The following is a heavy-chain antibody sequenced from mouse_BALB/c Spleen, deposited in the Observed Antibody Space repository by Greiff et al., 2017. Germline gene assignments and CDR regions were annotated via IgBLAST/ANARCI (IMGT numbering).Heavy chain of an antibody. CDR1: GFSLTSYG. V-gene: IGHV2-9*02. CDR3: AREDYGSSYWYFDV. J-gene: IGHJ1*01. D-gene: IGHD1-1*01. CDR2: IWAGGST. Sequence: VKLVESGPGLVAPSQSLSITCTVSGFSLTSYGVHWVRQPPGKGLEWLGVIWAGGSTNYNSALMSRLSISKDNSKSQVFLKMNSLQTDDTAMYYCAREDYGSSYWYFDVWGAGTTVTVSS.